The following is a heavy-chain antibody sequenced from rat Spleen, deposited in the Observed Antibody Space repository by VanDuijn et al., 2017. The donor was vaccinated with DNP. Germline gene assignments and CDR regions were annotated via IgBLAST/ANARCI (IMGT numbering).Heavy chain of an antibody. J-gene: IGHJ4*01. CDR3: TTLITFMSG. CDR1: GLTFSDYG. D-gene: IGHD1-1*01. CDR2: IGIRGAST. Sequence: EVKLVESGGGLVEPGRSVKVSCVASGLTFSDYGMAWVRQTPTRGLEWVASIGIRGASTFYRDSVKGRFTVSRDDAKNTLYLQMDSLRSEDSATYYCTTLITFMSGWSQGTSVTVSS. V-gene: IGHV5S13*01.